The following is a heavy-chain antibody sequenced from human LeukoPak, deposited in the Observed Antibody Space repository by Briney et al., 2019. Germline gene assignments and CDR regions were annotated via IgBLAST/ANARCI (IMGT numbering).Heavy chain of an antibody. CDR1: GYTFTSYD. CDR2: MNPNSGNT. D-gene: IGHD3-22*01. J-gene: IGHJ6*02. V-gene: IGHV1-8*01. CDR3: ARECDSSGYLYYYYYYGMDV. Sequence: KVSCKAXGYTFTSYDINWVRQATGQGLEWMGWMNPNSGNTGYAQKFQGRVTMTRNTSISTAYMELGSLRSEDTAVYYCARECDSSGYLYYYYYYGMDVWGQGTTVTVSS.